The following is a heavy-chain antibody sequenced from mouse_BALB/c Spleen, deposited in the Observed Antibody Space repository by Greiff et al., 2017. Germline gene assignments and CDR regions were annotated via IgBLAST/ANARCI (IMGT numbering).Heavy chain of an antibody. D-gene: IGHD1-1*01. CDR2: ILPGSGST. Sequence: QVQLQQPGAELMKPGASVKISCKATGYTFSSYWIEWVKQRPGHGLEWIGEILPGSGSTNYNEKFKGKATFTADTSSNTAYMQLSSLTSEDSAVYYCARGTYYYGSSYRFAYWGQGTLVTVSA. CDR3: ARGTYYYGSSYRFAY. J-gene: IGHJ3*01. V-gene: IGHV1-9*01. CDR1: GYTFSSYW.